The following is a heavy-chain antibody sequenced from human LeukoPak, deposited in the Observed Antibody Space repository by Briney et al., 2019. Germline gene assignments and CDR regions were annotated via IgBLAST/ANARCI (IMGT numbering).Heavy chain of an antibody. CDR3: ARGASLVSYSSSAAFDY. J-gene: IGHJ4*02. V-gene: IGHV1-46*01. D-gene: IGHD6-6*01. Sequence: ASVKVSCKASGYTFTSYYMHWVRQAPGQGLEWMGIINPSGGSTSYAQKFQGRVTMTRDMSTSTVYMELGSLRSEDTAVYYCARGASLVSYSSSAAFDYWGQGTLVTVSS. CDR2: INPSGGST. CDR1: GYTFTSYY.